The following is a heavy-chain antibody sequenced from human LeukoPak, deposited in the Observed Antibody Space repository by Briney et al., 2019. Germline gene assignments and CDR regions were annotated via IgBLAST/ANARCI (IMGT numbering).Heavy chain of an antibody. CDR3: AREGVYYYDSSGYFRRYYFDY. J-gene: IGHJ4*02. CDR2: IIPILGIA. Sequence: SVKVSCKASGGTFSSYAISWVRQAPGQGLEWMGRIIPILGIANYAQKFQGRVTITADKSTSTAYMELSSLRSEDTAVYYCAREGVYYYDSSGYFRRYYFDYWGQGTLVTVSS. CDR1: GGTFSSYA. D-gene: IGHD3-22*01. V-gene: IGHV1-69*04.